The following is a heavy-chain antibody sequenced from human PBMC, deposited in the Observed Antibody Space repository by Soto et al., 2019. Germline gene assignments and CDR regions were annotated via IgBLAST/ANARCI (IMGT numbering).Heavy chain of an antibody. CDR3: ARDGGTYLTRYFDS. CDR2: LSYSEST. J-gene: IGHJ4*02. V-gene: IGHV4-59*01. CDR1: CDSIIGYS. D-gene: IGHD3-10*01. Sequence: PSETLSPTCTVSCDSIIGYSWSWIRQPPGKGLEWIGYLSYSESTTSTPSLKSRVTISVDTSKNQFSLELSSVTAADTAVYFCARDGGTYLTRYFDSWGQGALVTVSS.